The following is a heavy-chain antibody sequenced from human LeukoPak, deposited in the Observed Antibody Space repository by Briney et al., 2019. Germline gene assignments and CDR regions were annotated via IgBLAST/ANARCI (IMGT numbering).Heavy chain of an antibody. CDR1: GGSISSYY. CDR2: IYTSGST. Sequence: PSETLSHTCTVSGGSISSYYWSWIRQPAGKGLEWIGRIYTSGSTNYNPSLKSRVTMSVDTSKNQFSLKLSSVTAADTAVYYCAREHPYSSGWYYSDYWGQGTLVTVSS. V-gene: IGHV4-4*07. CDR3: AREHPYSSGWYYSDY. D-gene: IGHD6-19*01. J-gene: IGHJ4*02.